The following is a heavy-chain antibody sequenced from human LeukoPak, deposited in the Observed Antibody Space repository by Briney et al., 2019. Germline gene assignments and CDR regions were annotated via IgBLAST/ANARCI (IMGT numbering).Heavy chain of an antibody. CDR3: ARQTGSGLFTLP. J-gene: IGHJ4*02. D-gene: IGHD3/OR15-3a*01. CDR1: GGSISSSRDY. V-gene: IGHV4-39*01. Sequence: SETLSLTCIVSGGSISSSRDYWAWIRQPPGKGLEWIGSMYYTGNTYYNASLKSRVTISIDTSKNQISLRLTSVTATDTAMYYCARQTGSGLFTLPGGQGTLVTVSS. CDR2: MYYTGNT.